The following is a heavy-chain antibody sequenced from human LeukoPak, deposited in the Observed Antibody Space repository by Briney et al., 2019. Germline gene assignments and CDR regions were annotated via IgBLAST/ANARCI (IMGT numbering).Heavy chain of an antibody. V-gene: IGHV3-9*01. Sequence: GRSLRLSCAASGFTFDDYAMHWVRQAPGKGLEWVSGISWNSGSIGYADSVKGRFTISRDNSKNTLSLQMNSLRADDTAVYYCAKPARTDAFDIWGQGTMVTVSS. CDR3: AKPARTDAFDI. CDR1: GFTFDDYA. J-gene: IGHJ3*02. CDR2: ISWNSGSI. D-gene: IGHD1-14*01.